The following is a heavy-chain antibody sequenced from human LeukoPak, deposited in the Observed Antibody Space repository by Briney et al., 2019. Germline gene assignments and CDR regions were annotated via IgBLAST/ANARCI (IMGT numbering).Heavy chain of an antibody. CDR1: GFTFGSYS. CDR2: ISSSSSYI. V-gene: IGHV3-21*01. D-gene: IGHD1-1*01. J-gene: IGHJ4*02. Sequence: GGSLRLSCAASGFTFGSYSMNWVRQAPGKGLEWVSSISSSSSYIYYADSVKGRFTISRDNAKNSLYLQMNSLRAEDTAVYYCARGYNWNDEDYWGQGTLVTVSS. CDR3: ARGYNWNDEDY.